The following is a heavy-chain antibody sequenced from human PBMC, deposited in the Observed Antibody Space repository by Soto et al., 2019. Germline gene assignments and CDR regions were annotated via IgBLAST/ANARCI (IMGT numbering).Heavy chain of an antibody. CDR3: GRGNRRGFSGNRPPPLYYYGMDV. D-gene: IGHD3-16*01. Sequence: GSLRLSCAASGFTFSSYGISWIRLSPGKGLEWVSVISGGGDTTYYTPSVKGRFTISRLSSKNTLYLQMNSLRVEDTALYYCGRGNRRGFSGNRPPPLYYYGMDVWGQGTTVTVSS. CDR2: ISGGGDTT. V-gene: IGHV3-23*01. CDR1: GFTFSSYG. J-gene: IGHJ6*02.